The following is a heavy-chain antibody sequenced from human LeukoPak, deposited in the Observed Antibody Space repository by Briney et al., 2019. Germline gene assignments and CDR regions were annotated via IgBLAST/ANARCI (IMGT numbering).Heavy chain of an antibody. D-gene: IGHD6-6*01. CDR2: INPNSGGT. Sequence: ASVKVSCKASGHTFTDYYMHWVRQAPGQGFEWMGWINPNSGGTNYAQKFQGRVTMTRDTSISTAYMELTSLRSDDTAVYYCTRGLSIATRPAYYFDYWGLGTLVTVSS. CDR1: GHTFTDYY. J-gene: IGHJ4*02. CDR3: TRGLSIATRPAYYFDY. V-gene: IGHV1-2*02.